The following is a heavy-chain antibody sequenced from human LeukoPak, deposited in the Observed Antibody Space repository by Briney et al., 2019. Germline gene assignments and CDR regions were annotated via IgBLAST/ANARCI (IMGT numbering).Heavy chain of an antibody. CDR2: ISAYNGNT. Sequence: ASVKVCCKASGYTFTSYGISWGRQAPGQGLEWLGWISAYNGNTNYAQKLQGRVTMTIDTSTSTAYMELRSLRSDDTAVYYCARDITDDSSGYSVWGQGTTVTVSS. J-gene: IGHJ6*02. CDR1: GYTFTSYG. D-gene: IGHD3-22*01. V-gene: IGHV1-18*01. CDR3: ARDITDDSSGYSV.